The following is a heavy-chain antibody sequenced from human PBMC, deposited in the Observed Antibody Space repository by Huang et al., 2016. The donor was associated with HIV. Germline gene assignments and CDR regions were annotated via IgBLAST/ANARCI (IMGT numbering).Heavy chain of an antibody. D-gene: IGHD2-15*01. CDR1: GYTFNIYG. CDR2: ISAHNGKT. V-gene: IGHV1-18*01. J-gene: IGHJ4*02. Sequence: QVHLVQSGAEVKKPGASVRVSCKASGYTFNIYGISWVLQAPGQGLEWMGWISAHNGKTKSAQRLQGRLTMTTDTSTNTVFMELRSLRSDDTACDYCAGGREYCSGGSCFQGRYFDYWGQGTLVTVSS. CDR3: AGGREYCSGGSCFQGRYFDY.